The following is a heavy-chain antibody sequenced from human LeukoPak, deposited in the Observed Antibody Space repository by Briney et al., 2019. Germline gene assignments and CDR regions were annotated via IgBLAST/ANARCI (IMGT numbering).Heavy chain of an antibody. CDR2: IYSGGST. V-gene: IGHV3-66*01. CDR1: GFTLSSYY. Sequence: GGSVRLSCAASGFTLSSYYMSWVRQAPGKGLEWVAGIYSGGSTYYEESVLGGFTISKDNSKNTLYLQMDNLRAEDTAVYYCARDRLVTAIRYYYYGMDVWGRGTTVTVSS. CDR3: ARDRLVTAIRYYYYGMDV. D-gene: IGHD2-21*02. J-gene: IGHJ6*02.